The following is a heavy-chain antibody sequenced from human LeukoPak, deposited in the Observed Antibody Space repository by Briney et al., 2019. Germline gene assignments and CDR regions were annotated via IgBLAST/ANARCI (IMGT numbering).Heavy chain of an antibody. V-gene: IGHV3-7*01. D-gene: IGHD3-10*01. J-gene: IGHJ5*02. Sequence: PGGSLRLSCEASGFIFGDYLMSWVRQTPGKGLEWVANIKTDGSENFYVDSVRGRFTISRDNAKNSLYLHMNSLRADDTAVYYCVRGGIVGGWFDPWGQGTLVTVSS. CDR3: VRGGIVGGWFDP. CDR1: GFIFGDYL. CDR2: IKTDGSEN.